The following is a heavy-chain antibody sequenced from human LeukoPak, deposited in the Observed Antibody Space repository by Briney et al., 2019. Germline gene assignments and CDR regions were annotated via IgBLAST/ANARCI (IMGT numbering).Heavy chain of an antibody. CDR1: GYSISSGYY. Sequence: SETLSLTCAVSGYSISSGYYWSWIRQPAGKGLEWIGRIYTSGSTNYNPSLKSRVTMSVDTSKNQFSLKLSSVTAADTAVYYCARDPVVRGVITDQYNWFDPWGQGTLVTVSS. D-gene: IGHD3-10*01. J-gene: IGHJ5*02. CDR2: IYTSGST. CDR3: ARDPVVRGVITDQYNWFDP. V-gene: IGHV4-4*07.